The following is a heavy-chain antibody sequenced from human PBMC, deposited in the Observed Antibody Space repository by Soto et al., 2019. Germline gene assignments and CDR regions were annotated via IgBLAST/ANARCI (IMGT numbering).Heavy chain of an antibody. Sequence: PGGSLRLSCAASGFTFSSYGMHWVRQAPGKGLEWVAVIWYDGSNKYYADSVKGRFTISRDNSKNTLYLQMNSLRAEDTAVYYCAREYYYDSSGYYYVGYYGMDVWGQGTTVTVS. D-gene: IGHD3-22*01. V-gene: IGHV3-33*01. J-gene: IGHJ6*02. CDR3: AREYYYDSSGYYYVGYYGMDV. CDR2: IWYDGSNK. CDR1: GFTFSSYG.